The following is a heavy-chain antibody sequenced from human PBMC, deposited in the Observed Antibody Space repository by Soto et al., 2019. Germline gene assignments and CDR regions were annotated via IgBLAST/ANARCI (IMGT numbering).Heavy chain of an antibody. CDR1: GHSISADY. J-gene: IGHJ5*02. Sequence: QVQLQESCPGLVKASETLSLSCTVSGHSISADYWSWMRQPAVKRLEWSGRVDASGNTNYNPSLNSRVTMPVDTSTNQFFLKVRSVTAADTAMYFCARDVGGSVVPHWFDPWGQGALVTVSS. CDR2: VDASGNT. CDR3: ARDVGGSVVPHWFDP. V-gene: IGHV4-4*07. D-gene: IGHD1-26*01.